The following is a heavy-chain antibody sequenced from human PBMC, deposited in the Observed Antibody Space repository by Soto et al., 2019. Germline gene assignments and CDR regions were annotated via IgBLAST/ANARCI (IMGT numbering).Heavy chain of an antibody. V-gene: IGHV3-48*02. J-gene: IGHJ5*02. CDR2: GNRGASIL. CDR1: GFSLSDHG. CDR3: ARQINWRDGGA. D-gene: IGHD3-16*01. Sequence: PGGSLRLSCAASGFSLSDHGVNCVRQAPGKGLEWISSGNRGASILYYAESVKGRFTMSRDDAKNSVYLQMNSLRDEDTAVYYCARQINWRDGGAWGQGTMVTVSS.